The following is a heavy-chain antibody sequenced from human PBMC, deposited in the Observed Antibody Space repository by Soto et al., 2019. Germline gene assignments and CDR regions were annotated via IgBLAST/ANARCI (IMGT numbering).Heavy chain of an antibody. V-gene: IGHV1-18*01. Sequence: ASVKVSCKASGYTFTSYGISWVRQAPGQGLEWMGWISAYNGNTNYAQKLQGRVTMNTDTSTSTAYMELRSLRSDDTAVYYCARVGGHCSGGSCHNYYDSSGYSYFDYWGQGTLVTVSS. CDR3: ARVGGHCSGGSCHNYYDSSGYSYFDY. CDR2: ISAYNGNT. CDR1: GYTFTSYG. J-gene: IGHJ4*02. D-gene: IGHD3-22*01.